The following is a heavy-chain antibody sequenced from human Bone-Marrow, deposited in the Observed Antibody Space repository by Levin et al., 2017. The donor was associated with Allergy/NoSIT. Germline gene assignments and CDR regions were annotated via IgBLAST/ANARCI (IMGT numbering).Heavy chain of an antibody. J-gene: IGHJ4*02. CDR3: AKDLSIHFDTTGYCDS. CDR1: GFTFVNYD. V-gene: IGHV3-23*01. Sequence: GGSLRLSCAASGFTFVNYDMRWVRQAPGRGLEWVSTISGTGGSTYYADSVKGRFSISRDNMKNMLYLQMDSLRAEDTAVYYCAKDLSIHFDTTGYCDSWGQGTLVTVSS. CDR2: ISGTGGST. D-gene: IGHD2/OR15-2a*01.